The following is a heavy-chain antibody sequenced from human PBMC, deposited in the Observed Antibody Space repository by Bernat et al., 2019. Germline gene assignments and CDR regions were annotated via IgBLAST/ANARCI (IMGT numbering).Heavy chain of an antibody. CDR3: AKDYRAQSVAGTAGDY. D-gene: IGHD6-19*01. CDR2: IRYDGSNK. J-gene: IGHJ4*02. V-gene: IGHV3-30*02. Sequence: QVQLVESGGGVVQPGGSLRLSCAASGFTFSSYGMHWVRQAPGKGLEWVAFIRYDGSNKYYADSVKGRFTISRDNSKNTLYLQMNSLRAEDTAVYYCAKDYRAQSVAGTAGDYWGQETLVTVSS. CDR1: GFTFSSYG.